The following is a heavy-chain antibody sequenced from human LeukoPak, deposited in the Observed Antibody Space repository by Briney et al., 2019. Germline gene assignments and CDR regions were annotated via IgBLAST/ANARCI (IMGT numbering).Heavy chain of an antibody. V-gene: IGHV6-1*01. CDR2: TYYSATSTK. Sequence: KTSQTLSLTCVIPGDSVSSNSACWNWIRQSPSRGLEWLGSTYYSATSTKDYAVSVKSRITMNPDTSKDQFSLQLTSVTPDDTAVYYGAREGGGAEAAFDYWGQGTLVTVSS. CDR3: AREGGGAEAAFDY. CDR1: GDSVSSNSAC. J-gene: IGHJ4*02. D-gene: IGHD6-19*01.